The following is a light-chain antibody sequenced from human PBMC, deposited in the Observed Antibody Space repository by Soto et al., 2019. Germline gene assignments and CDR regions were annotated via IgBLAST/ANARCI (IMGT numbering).Light chain of an antibody. CDR3: QQYDVHPKT. CDR2: DAS. Sequence: DIQITHSPSTLSASVGDRVTITCRSGENIKNWLAWYQQTAGKAPKVLISDASRLEAGVPSRFSGSGSGTDFTLTITSLQTDDFGTYYCQQYDVHPKTLGQGTKVDIK. V-gene: IGKV1-5*01. CDR1: ENIKNW. J-gene: IGKJ1*01.